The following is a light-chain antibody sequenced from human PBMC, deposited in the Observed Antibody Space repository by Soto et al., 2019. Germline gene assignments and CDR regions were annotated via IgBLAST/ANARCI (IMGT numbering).Light chain of an antibody. CDR1: QSLLHSNGYNY. CDR2: LGS. V-gene: IGKV2-28*01. CDR3: MQALQTPWM. J-gene: IGKJ1*01. Sequence: DIVMTQSPLSLPVTPGEPASISCRSSQSLLHSNGYNYLDWYLQKPGQSPQLLIYLGSNRASGVPDRFSGSGSGTDFTLKISRVEAEDVGVYYCMQALQTPWMLGQGTKVEIK.